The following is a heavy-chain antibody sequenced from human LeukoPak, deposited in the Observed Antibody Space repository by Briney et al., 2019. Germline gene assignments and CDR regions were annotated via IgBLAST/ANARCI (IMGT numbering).Heavy chain of an antibody. J-gene: IGHJ5*02. Sequence: GGSLRLSXAASGFTFSSYSMNWVRQAPGKGLEWVSSISSSSSYIYYADSVKGRFTISRDNAKNSLYLQMNSLRAEDTAVYYCARDVIRSGGSCYPNWFDPWGQGTLVTVSS. D-gene: IGHD2-15*01. V-gene: IGHV3-21*01. CDR2: ISSSSSYI. CDR3: ARDVIRSGGSCYPNWFDP. CDR1: GFTFSSYS.